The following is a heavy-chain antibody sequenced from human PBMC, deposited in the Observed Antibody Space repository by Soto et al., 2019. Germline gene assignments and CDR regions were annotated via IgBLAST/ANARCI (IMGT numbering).Heavy chain of an antibody. J-gene: IGHJ4*02. CDR3: AKSPQAVAGYFDY. CDR2: TSFDGSSG. V-gene: IGHV3-30*18. CDR1: GFTFSSSG. Sequence: PGGSLRLSCAASGFTFSSSGMHWVRQAPGKGLEWVAVTSFDGSSGYYADSVRGRFTISRDNSNNTLYLQMNSLRAEDTAVYYCAKSPQAVAGYFDYWGQGTLVTVSS. D-gene: IGHD6-19*01.